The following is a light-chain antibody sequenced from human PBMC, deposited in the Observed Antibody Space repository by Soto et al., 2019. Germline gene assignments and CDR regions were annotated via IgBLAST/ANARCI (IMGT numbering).Light chain of an antibody. CDR3: SLYTSENTYV. V-gene: IGLV2-14*01. CDR1: SSDVGGYNY. J-gene: IGLJ1*01. CDR2: EVS. Sequence: QSVLTQPASVSGSPGQSITISCTGTSSDVGGYNYVSWYQQQSGKAPKLMIHEVSNRPSGVSNRFSGSKSGNTASLTISGLQAEDEADYYCSLYTSENTYVFGTGTKVTVL.